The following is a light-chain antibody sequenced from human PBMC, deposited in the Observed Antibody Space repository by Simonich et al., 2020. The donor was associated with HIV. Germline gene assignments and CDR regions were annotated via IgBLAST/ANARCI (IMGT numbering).Light chain of an antibody. CDR2: DVS. CDR1: SSDVGGYNY. V-gene: IGLV2-14*03. J-gene: IGLJ3*02. Sequence: QSALTQPASVSGSPGQSITISCTGTSSDVGGYNYVSWYQHHPGKAPKLMVYDVSKLTTGVSNLFSGSKSGNTASRTISGLQAEDGADYYCSSYTSSSTWVFGGGTKLTVL. CDR3: SSYTSSSTWV.